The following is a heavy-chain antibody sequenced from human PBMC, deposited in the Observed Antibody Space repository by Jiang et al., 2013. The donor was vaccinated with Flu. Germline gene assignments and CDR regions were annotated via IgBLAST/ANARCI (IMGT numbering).Heavy chain of an antibody. CDR2: ISYDGSNK. V-gene: IGHV3-30*18. D-gene: IGHD4-17*01. CDR3: AKDLTTVTSSGGYYFDY. Sequence: QVQLVESGGGVVQPGRSLRLSCAASGFTFSSYGMHWVRQAPGKGLEWVAVISYDGSNKYYADSVKGRFTISRDNSKNTLYLQMNSLRAEDTAVYYCAKDLTTVTSSGGYYFDYWGQGTLVTVSS. J-gene: IGHJ4*02. CDR1: GFTFSSYG.